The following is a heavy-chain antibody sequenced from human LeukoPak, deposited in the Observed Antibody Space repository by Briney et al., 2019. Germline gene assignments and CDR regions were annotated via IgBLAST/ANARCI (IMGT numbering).Heavy chain of an antibody. CDR3: AKPYSSAYLGYFDY. Sequence: AGGSLRLSCAASGFTFSSYAMSWLRQAPGKGLEWVSAISGSGGSTYYADSVNGRFTISRDYSKNTLYLQMNSLRAEDTAVYYCAKPYSSAYLGYFDYWGQGTLVTVSS. J-gene: IGHJ4*02. CDR1: GFTFSSYA. CDR2: ISGSGGST. V-gene: IGHV3-23*01. D-gene: IGHD3-22*01.